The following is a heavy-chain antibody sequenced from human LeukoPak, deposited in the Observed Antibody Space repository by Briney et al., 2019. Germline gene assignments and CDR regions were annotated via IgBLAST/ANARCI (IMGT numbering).Heavy chain of an antibody. CDR2: IIPIFGTA. V-gene: IGHV1-69*05. Sequence: SVKASCKASGGTFSSYAISWVRQAPGQGVGWMGGIIPIFGTANYAQNFQGRVTITTDESTSIAYMELSSLRSEDTAVYYCARSVPITMIVVDYDAFDIWGQGTMVTVSS. CDR3: ARSVPITMIVVDYDAFDI. CDR1: GGTFSSYA. J-gene: IGHJ3*02. D-gene: IGHD3-22*01.